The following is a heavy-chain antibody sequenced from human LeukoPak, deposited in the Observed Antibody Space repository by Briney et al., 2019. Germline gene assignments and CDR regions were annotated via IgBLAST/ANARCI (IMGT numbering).Heavy chain of an antibody. Sequence: GGSLRLSCAASRFTFNTYDMHWVRQAPGKGLEWVALIVYDGGNTYYADSVKGRFTISRDNSKDTLYLQMNGLRAEDTAVYYCANSRGQFCSAGACSVMDVWGKGTTVTVSS. D-gene: IGHD2-15*01. J-gene: IGHJ6*03. V-gene: IGHV3-30*02. CDR2: IVYDGGNT. CDR3: ANSRGQFCSAGACSVMDV. CDR1: RFTFNTYD.